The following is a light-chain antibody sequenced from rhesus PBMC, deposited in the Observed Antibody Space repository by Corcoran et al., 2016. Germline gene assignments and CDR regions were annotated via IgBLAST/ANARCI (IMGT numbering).Light chain of an antibody. CDR1: QGIGNY. V-gene: IGKV1-32*04. Sequence: DIQVSQSPSSLSASVGDRVTITCRASQGIGNYLNWYQQKPGKAPKLLMYHANSLATGVPSRFSGSKSGTEFTLTISSLQPEDCATDYCQQGNRNPWTFGQGTKVEIK. J-gene: IGKJ1*01. CDR3: QQGNRNPWT. CDR2: HAN.